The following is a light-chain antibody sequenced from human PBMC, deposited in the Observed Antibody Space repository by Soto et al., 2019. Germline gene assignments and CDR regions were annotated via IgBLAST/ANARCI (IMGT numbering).Light chain of an antibody. CDR1: SSNIGSGYV. Sequence: QSVLTQPPSVSGAPGQRVTISCTGGSSNIGSGYVVHWYQKLPGTAPKLLIHGNNNRPSGVPDRISGSKSGTSASLAITGLQAEDEADYYCQSYANSLSSYVFGSGTKLTVL. CDR3: QSYANSLSSYV. J-gene: IGLJ1*01. V-gene: IGLV1-40*01. CDR2: GNN.